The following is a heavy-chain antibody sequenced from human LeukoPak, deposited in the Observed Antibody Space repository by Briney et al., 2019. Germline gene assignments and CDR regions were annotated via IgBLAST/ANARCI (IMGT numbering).Heavy chain of an antibody. CDR2: IRYDGSNK. CDR1: GFTFSSYG. Sequence: GGSLRLSCAASGFTFSSYGMHWVRQAPGKGLKWVAFIRYDGSNKYYADSVKGRFTISRDNSKNTLYLQMNSLRAEDTAVYYCAKDNSLRGSVDYWGQGTLVTVSS. V-gene: IGHV3-30*02. D-gene: IGHD2/OR15-2a*01. J-gene: IGHJ4*02. CDR3: AKDNSLRGSVDY.